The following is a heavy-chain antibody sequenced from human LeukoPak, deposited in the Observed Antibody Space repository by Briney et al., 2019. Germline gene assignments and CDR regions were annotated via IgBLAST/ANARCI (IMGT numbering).Heavy chain of an antibody. CDR3: AKDLERSYYGAFDI. J-gene: IGHJ3*02. D-gene: IGHD1-26*01. V-gene: IGHV3-23*01. CDR2: ISANGINT. CDR1: GFSFSIYG. Sequence: PGGSLRLSCAASGFSFSIYGMSWVRQAPGKGLHWLSAISANGINTYYADSVKGRFTISRDNSKNTLYLQMNSLRAEDTAVYYCAKDLERSYYGAFDIWGQGTMVTVSS.